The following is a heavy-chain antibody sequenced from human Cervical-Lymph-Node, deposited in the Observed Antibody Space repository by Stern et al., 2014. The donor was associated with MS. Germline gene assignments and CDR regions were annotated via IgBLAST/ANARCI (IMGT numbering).Heavy chain of an antibody. CDR3: ARGHIPYAYNYLFDY. V-gene: IGHV3-33*01. CDR1: GFTFSSYG. D-gene: IGHD5-24*01. J-gene: IGHJ4*02. CDR2: AWYDGSTA. Sequence: VQLVESGGGVVQPGTSLRLSCAASGFTFSSYGMHWVRQAPGKGLEWVALAWYDGSTAYYTISVKGRFTISRDNSKNTLSLQMNSLTAEDTAVYYCARGHIPYAYNYLFDYWGQGTLVTVSS.